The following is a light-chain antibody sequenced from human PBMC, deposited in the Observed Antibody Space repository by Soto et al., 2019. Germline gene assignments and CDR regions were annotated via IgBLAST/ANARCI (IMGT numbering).Light chain of an antibody. CDR2: EVS. Sequence: QSALTQPASVSGSPGQSITISCTGTSSDVGSYNLVSWYQQHPGKAPKLMIYEVSKRPSGVSNRFSGSKSGNTASLTISGRQAEEEADPDCCSYAGSSTFGFGTGT. V-gene: IGLV2-23*02. CDR1: SSDVGSYNL. J-gene: IGLJ1*01. CDR3: CSYAGSSTFG.